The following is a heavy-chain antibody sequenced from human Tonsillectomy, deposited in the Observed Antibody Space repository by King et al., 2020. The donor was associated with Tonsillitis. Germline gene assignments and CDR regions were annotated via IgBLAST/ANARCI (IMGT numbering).Heavy chain of an antibody. CDR2: IRSSSSYK. D-gene: IGHD3-10*01. J-gene: IGHJ6*02. CDR3: ARGSSGMDV. V-gene: IGHV3-21*01. CDR1: GFTFSSYS. Sequence: EVQLVESGGGLVKPGGSLRLSCAASGFTFSSYSMNWVRQAPGKGLEWVSSIRSSSSYKYYADSVKGRFTISRDNAKNSLYLQMNSLRAEDTAVYYCARGSSGMDVWGQGTTVTVSS.